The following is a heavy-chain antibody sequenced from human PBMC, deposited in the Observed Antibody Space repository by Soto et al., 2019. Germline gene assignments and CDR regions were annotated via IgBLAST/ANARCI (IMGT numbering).Heavy chain of an antibody. V-gene: IGHV4-31*03. CDR3: ARVYIWFGDYYFDY. CDR1: GGSISNDGYY. J-gene: IGHJ4*02. D-gene: IGHD3-10*01. CDR2: IYYSGST. Sequence: SETLSLTCTVSGGSISNDGYYWSWIRQHPGKGLEWIGYIYYSGSTYYNPSLKSRVTISVDKSKNQFSLKLSSVTAADTAVYYCARVYIWFGDYYFDYWGQGTLVTVSS.